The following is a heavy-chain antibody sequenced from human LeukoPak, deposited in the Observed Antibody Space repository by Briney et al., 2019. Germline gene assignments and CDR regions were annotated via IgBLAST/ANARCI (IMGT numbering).Heavy chain of an antibody. CDR3: ARDSRQYMQLDY. Sequence: SVKVSCKASGGTFSSYAISWVRQAPGQGLEWMGGIIPIFGTANYAQKFQGRVTITTGESTSTAYMELSSLRSEDTAVYYCARDSRQYMQLDYWGQGTLVTVSS. J-gene: IGHJ4*02. CDR2: IIPIFGTA. V-gene: IGHV1-69*05. D-gene: IGHD6-6*01. CDR1: GGTFSSYA.